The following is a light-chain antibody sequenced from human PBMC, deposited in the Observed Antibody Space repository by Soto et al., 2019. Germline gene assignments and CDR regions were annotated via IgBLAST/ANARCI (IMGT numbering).Light chain of an antibody. CDR1: SSNIGAGYD. CDR3: QSYDSSLSGVV. CDR2: GNS. V-gene: IGLV1-40*01. J-gene: IGLJ2*01. Sequence: QSVLTQPPSVSGAPGQRVTIPCTGSSSNIGAGYDVHWYRQLPGTAPKLLIYGNSNRPSGVPDRFSGSKSGTSASLAITGLQAKDEADYYCQSYDSSLSGVVFGGGTKLTVL.